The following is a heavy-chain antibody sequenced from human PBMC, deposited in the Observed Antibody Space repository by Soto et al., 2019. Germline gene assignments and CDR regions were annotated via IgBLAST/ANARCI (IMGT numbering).Heavy chain of an antibody. CDR1: GFIVSSNS. Sequence: GGSLRLSCAASGFIVSSNSMTWVRQVPGEGLEWVSVLYISGATDYADSVKGRFTIYRDNSKNTLYLQMNSLRAGDTAVYYCARGAGSPFPLAYWGQGTLVTVSS. V-gene: IGHV3-66*01. CDR3: ARGAGSPFPLAY. J-gene: IGHJ4*02. D-gene: IGHD1-26*01. CDR2: LYISGAT.